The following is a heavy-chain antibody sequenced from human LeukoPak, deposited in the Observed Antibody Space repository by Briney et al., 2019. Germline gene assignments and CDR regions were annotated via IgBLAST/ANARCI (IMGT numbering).Heavy chain of an antibody. Sequence: GGSLRLSCAASGFTFSSYGMHWVRQAPGKGLEWVAVISYDGSNKYYADSVKGRFTISRDNSKDTLYLQMNSLRAEDTAVYYCAKDSSLDYWGQGTLVTVSS. CDR1: GFTFSSYG. CDR3: AKDSSLDY. CDR2: ISYDGSNK. V-gene: IGHV3-30*18. J-gene: IGHJ4*02.